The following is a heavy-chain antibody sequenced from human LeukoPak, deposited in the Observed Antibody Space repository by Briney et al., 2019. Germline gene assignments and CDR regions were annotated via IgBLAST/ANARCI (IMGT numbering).Heavy chain of an antibody. CDR2: ISSSSSYI. D-gene: IGHD3-10*01. V-gene: IGHV3-21*01. CDR1: GFTFSSYS. J-gene: IGHJ6*02. CDR3: ASTEGSGSFYYYYYGMDV. Sequence: PGGSLRLSCAASGFTFSSYSMNWVRQAPGKGLEWVSSISSSSSYIYYADSVKGRFTISRDNAKNSLYLQMNSLRAEDTAVYHCASTEGSGSFYYYYYGMDVWGQGTTVTVSS.